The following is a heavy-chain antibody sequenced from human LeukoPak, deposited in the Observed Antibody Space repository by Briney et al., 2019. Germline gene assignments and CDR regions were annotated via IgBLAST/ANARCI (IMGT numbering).Heavy chain of an antibody. CDR2: IYTSGST. Sequence: KPSETLSLTCPVSGGSISSYYWSWIRRPAGKGLEWIGRIYTSGSTNYNPSLKSRVTMSVDTSKDQFSKNQFSLKLSSVTAADTAVYYCAREVRGYSDYWGQGTLVTVSS. D-gene: IGHD3-22*01. V-gene: IGHV4-4*07. CDR3: AREVRGYSDY. J-gene: IGHJ4*02. CDR1: GGSISSYY.